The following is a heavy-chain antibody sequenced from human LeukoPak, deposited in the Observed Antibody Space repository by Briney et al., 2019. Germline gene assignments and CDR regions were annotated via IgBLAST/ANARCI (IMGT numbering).Heavy chain of an antibody. CDR1: GFTFSSYA. V-gene: IGHV3-23*01. CDR2: ISGSGGST. D-gene: IGHD4-23*01. Sequence: GGSLRLSCAASGFTFSSYAMSWVRQAPGKGLEWVSAISGSGGSTYYADSVKGRFTISRDNSKNTLYLQMNSLRAEDSAVYYCAKDESSRWNYYYYYMDDWGKGTTVTVSS. J-gene: IGHJ6*03. CDR3: AKDESSRWNYYYYYMDD.